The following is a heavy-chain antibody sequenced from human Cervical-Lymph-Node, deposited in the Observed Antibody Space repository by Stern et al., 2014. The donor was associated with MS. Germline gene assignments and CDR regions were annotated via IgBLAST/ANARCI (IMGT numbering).Heavy chain of an antibody. CDR1: GFTFSRYI. Sequence: EVQLVESGGGLVKPGGSLRLSCATSGFTFSRYIMNWVRQAPGKGLEWVSSITSGSRSIYYADSLKGRFTISRDNAKNSLYLQMNSLRAEDTAVYYCARDWRDAFDIWGRGTMVTVSS. V-gene: IGHV3-21*01. CDR2: ITSGSRSI. J-gene: IGHJ3*02. CDR3: ARDWRDAFDI.